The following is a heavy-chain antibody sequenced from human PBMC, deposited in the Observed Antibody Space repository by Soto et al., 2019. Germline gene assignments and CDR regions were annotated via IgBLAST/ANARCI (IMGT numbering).Heavy chain of an antibody. CDR3: ARHSLGDYGRYYYYYGMDV. CDR2: INWNGGST. J-gene: IGHJ6*02. Sequence: PGGSLRLSCAASGFTFDDYGMSWVRQAPGKGLEWVSGINWNGGSTGYADSVKGRFTISRDNAKNSLYLQMNSLRAEDTALYYCARHSLGDYGRYYYYYGMDVWGQGTTVTVSS. V-gene: IGHV3-20*04. CDR1: GFTFDDYG. D-gene: IGHD4-17*01.